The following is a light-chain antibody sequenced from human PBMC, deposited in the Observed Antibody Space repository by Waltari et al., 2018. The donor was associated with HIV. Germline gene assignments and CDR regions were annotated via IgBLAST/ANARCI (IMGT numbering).Light chain of an antibody. CDR3: SSYTSSSTVV. Sequence: QSALTQPASVSGSPGQSITISCTGTSSDVGGYNYVSWYQQHPGKAPKLLIYEVSNRPSGVSTRFSGSKAGNTASLTSSGLQAEDEAAYYCSSYTSSSTVVFGGGTKLTVL. CDR2: EVS. CDR1: SSDVGGYNY. J-gene: IGLJ2*01. V-gene: IGLV2-14*01.